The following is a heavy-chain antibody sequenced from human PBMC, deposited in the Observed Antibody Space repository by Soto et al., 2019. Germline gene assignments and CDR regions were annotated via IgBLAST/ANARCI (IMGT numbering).Heavy chain of an antibody. CDR3: ARTGCFLECPIDY. Sequence: QVQLQQWGAGLLKPSETLSLTCAVYGGSFSGYYWSWIRQPPGKGLEWIGEINHSGSTNYNPSLKSRVTISVDTSKNQVSLKLSSVTAADTAVYYCARTGCFLECPIDYWGQGTLVTVSS. J-gene: IGHJ4*02. CDR1: GGSFSGYY. D-gene: IGHD1-1*01. CDR2: INHSGST. V-gene: IGHV4-34*01.